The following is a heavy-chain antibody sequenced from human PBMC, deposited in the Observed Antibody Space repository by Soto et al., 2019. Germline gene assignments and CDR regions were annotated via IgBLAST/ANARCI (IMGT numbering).Heavy chain of an antibody. Sequence: GESLKISCQGSAYIPTNYWNGWLRQKSGKGLEGMGNFYPGDPQTTYSPSFQGQVTISADNSINTAYLQWSSLRASDTAMYYCARHYNGFEYWGQGILVTGSS. CDR2: FYPGDPQT. CDR3: ARHYNGFEY. D-gene: IGHD1-1*01. CDR1: AYIPTNYW. J-gene: IGHJ4*02. V-gene: IGHV5-51*01.